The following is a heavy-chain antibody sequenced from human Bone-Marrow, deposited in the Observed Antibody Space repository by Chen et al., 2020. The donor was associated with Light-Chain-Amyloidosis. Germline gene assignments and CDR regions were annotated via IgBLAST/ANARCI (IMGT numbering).Heavy chain of an antibody. D-gene: IGHD5-12*01. V-gene: IGHV5-51*01. CDR3: ARRRDGYNFDY. J-gene: IGHJ4*02. CDR1: GYTFPNYW. CDR2: IYPDDSDA. Sequence: EVQLDQSGPEVKKPGESLKISCKGSGYTFPNYWIGWVRQTPGKGLEWMGVIYPDDSDARYSPSFEGQVTISADKSITTAYLQWRSLKASDTAMYYCARRRDGYNFDYWGQGTLVTVSS.